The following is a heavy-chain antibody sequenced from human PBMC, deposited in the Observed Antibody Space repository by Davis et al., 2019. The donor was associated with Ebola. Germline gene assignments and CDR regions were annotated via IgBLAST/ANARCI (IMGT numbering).Heavy chain of an antibody. CDR2: ISGSGGST. Sequence: GESLKISCAASGFTFSSYAMSWVRQAPGKGLEWVSAISGSGGSTYYADSVKGRFTISRDNAKNSLYLQMNSLRAEDTAVYYCARRVVEDYWGQGTLVTVSS. J-gene: IGHJ4*02. CDR3: ARRVVEDY. D-gene: IGHD3-22*01. V-gene: IGHV3-23*01. CDR1: GFTFSSYA.